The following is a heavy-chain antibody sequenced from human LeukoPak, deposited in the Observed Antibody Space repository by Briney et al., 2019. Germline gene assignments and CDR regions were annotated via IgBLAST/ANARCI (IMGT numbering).Heavy chain of an antibody. CDR1: GYTFTGYY. CDR3: ARADYYDSSGYPY. J-gene: IGHJ4*02. Sequence: ASVKVSCKASGYTFTGYYMHWVRQAPGQGLEWMGWINPNSGGTNYAQKFQGRVTMTRDTSISTAYMELSRLRSDDMAVYYCARADYYDSSGYPYWGQGTLVTVSS. V-gene: IGHV1-2*02. CDR2: INPNSGGT. D-gene: IGHD3-22*01.